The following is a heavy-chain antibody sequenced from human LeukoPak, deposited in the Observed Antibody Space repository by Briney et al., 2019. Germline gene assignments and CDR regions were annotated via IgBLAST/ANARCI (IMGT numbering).Heavy chain of an antibody. CDR2: IYPGDSDT. CDR1: GYSFTSYW. CDR3: ARLRDIVVVPAAMPYYYGMDV. V-gene: IGHV5-51*01. Sequence: GESLKISCKGSGYSFTSYWIGWVRQMPGKGLEWMGIIYPGDSDTRCSPSFQGQVTISADKSISTAYLQWSSLKASDTAMYYCARLRDIVVVPAAMPYYYGMDVWGQGTTVTVSS. D-gene: IGHD2-2*01. J-gene: IGHJ6*02.